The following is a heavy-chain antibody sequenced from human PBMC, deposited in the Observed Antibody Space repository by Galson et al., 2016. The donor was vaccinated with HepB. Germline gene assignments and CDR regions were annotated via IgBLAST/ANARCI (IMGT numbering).Heavy chain of an antibody. V-gene: IGHV3-33*01. CDR3: ARDRYSTSRGPIHY. CDR1: GFTFSSYG. J-gene: IGHJ4*02. CDR2: IWYDGSNK. D-gene: IGHD5-12*01. Sequence: SLRLSCAASGFTFSSYGIHWVRQAPGKGLEWVAVIWYDGSNKYYTDSVKGRFTISRDSSKNTLYLQMNRLRAEDTAVYYCARDRYSTSRGPIHYWGQGTLVTVSS.